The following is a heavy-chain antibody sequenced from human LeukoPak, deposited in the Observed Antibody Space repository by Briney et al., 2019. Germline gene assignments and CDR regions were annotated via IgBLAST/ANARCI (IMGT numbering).Heavy chain of an antibody. D-gene: IGHD2-21*02. CDR3: ARVGYPTQRRVLSAVTVPTAGAFDI. CDR1: GGAISYYY. J-gene: IGHJ3*02. V-gene: IGHV4-59*12. CDR2: IYYTGNT. Sequence: SETLSLTCTVSGGAISYYYWNWIRQPPGKGLEWIGYIYYTGNTNYNPSLKSRVTISVDTSKNQFSLKLTSVTAADTAVYYCARVGYPTQRRVLSAVTVPTAGAFDIWGQGTLVTVSS.